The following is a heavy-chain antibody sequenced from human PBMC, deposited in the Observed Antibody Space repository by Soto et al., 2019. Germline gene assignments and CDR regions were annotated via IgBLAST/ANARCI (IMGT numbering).Heavy chain of an antibody. D-gene: IGHD2-2*01. J-gene: IGHJ6*02. V-gene: IGHV3-66*01. CDR3: ARDSSLHQPLFYGMDV. CDR1: GLTVSSNY. Sequence: EVQLVESGGDLVQPGGSLRLSCAASGLTVSSNYMSWVRQAPGKGLEWVPVMYSGGSTYYADSVKGRFIISRDNYKNTLYLQMDSLRVEDTAVYYCARDSSLHQPLFYGMDVWGQGTTVTVSS. CDR2: MYSGGST.